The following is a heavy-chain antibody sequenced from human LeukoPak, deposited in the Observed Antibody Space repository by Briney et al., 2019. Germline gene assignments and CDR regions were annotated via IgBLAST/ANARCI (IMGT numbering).Heavy chain of an antibody. J-gene: IGHJ4*02. D-gene: IGHD2/OR15-2a*01. CDR1: GYTFNSYG. Sequence: ASVKVSRKTSGYTFNSYGIIWVRQPPGQGREWMGWISGNDGNTHSAQKFQGRVTMPTDTSTATGYMEVTSLRSDDTAVYFGARGNRGYSDHGRQGTLVTVSS. CDR3: ARGNRGYSDH. V-gene: IGHV1-18*01. CDR2: ISGNDGNT.